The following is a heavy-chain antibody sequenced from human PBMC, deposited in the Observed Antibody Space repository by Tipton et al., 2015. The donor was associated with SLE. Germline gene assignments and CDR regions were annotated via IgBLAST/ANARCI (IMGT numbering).Heavy chain of an antibody. CDR2: IYTTGST. V-gene: IGHV4-4*07. CDR3: ARDGDGSDY. Sequence: TLSLTCTVSGASLSSDDYWSWIRQSAGKGLEWIGRIYTTGSTHYNPSLQSRVSMSIDTSKNQFSLRLGSLTAADTAIYYCARDGDGSDYWGQGILVTVSS. D-gene: IGHD6-25*01. CDR1: GASLSSDDY. J-gene: IGHJ4*01.